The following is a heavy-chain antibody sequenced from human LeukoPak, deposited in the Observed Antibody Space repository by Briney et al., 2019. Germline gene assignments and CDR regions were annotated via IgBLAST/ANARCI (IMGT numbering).Heavy chain of an antibody. Sequence: SETLSLTCTVSGGSISSSSYYWGWIRQPPGKGLEWIGSISYSGTTYNNPSLKSRVTISVDTSKNQFSLKLSSVTAADTAVYYCARLKPEIVTIFGVVMSAYYYMDVWGKGTTVTVSS. D-gene: IGHD3-3*01. CDR3: ARLKPEIVTIFGVVMSAYYYMDV. CDR1: GGSISSSSYY. J-gene: IGHJ6*03. V-gene: IGHV4-39*07. CDR2: ISYSGTT.